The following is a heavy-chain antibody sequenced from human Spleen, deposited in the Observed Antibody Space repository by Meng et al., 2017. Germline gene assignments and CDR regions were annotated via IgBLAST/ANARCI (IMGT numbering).Heavy chain of an antibody. Sequence: GGSLRLSCAASGFTFSSYSMNWVRQAPGKGLEWVSSISSSSSYIYYADSVKGRFTISRDNAKNSLYLQMNSLRAEDTAVYYCARDLGDYVWGSYRYIFYFDYWGQGTLVTVSS. J-gene: IGHJ4*02. CDR1: GFTFSSYS. CDR3: ARDLGDYVWGSYRYIFYFDY. D-gene: IGHD3-16*02. CDR2: ISSSSSYI. V-gene: IGHV3-21*01.